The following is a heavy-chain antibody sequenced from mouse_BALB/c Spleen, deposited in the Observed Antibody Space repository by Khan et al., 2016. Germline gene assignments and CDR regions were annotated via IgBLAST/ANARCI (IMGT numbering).Heavy chain of an antibody. D-gene: IGHD3-2*02. V-gene: IGHV7-3*02. CDR1: GFTFTDYY. J-gene: IGHJ4*01. CDR2: IRNKANGYTT. CDR3: ARGLSGGRGYAMDY. Sequence: EVELVESGGGLVQPGGSLRLSCATSGFTFTDYYMSWVRQPPGKALEWLGFIRNKANGYTTEYSASVKGRFTISRDNSQSILYLQMNTLRAEDSATYYCARGLSGGRGYAMDYGGQGTSVTVSS.